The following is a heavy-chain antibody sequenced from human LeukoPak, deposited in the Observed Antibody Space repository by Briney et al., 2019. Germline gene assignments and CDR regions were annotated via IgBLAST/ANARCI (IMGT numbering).Heavy chain of an antibody. CDR3: AGGYYYGSGSPNWFDP. V-gene: IGHV3-21*01. D-gene: IGHD3-10*01. CDR2: ISSSSSYI. CDR1: GFTFSSYS. Sequence: PGGSLRLSCAASGFTFSSYSMNWVRQAPGKGLEWVSSISSSSSYIYHADSVKGRFTISRDNAKNSLYLQMNSLRAEDTAVYYCAGGYYYGSGSPNWFDPWGQGTLVTVSS. J-gene: IGHJ5*02.